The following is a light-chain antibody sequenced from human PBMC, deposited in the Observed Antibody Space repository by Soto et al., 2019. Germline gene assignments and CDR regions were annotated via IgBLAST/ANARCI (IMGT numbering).Light chain of an antibody. CDR1: QSVSRN. Sequence: EIVMTQSPATLSVSPGERATLSCRASQSVSRNLAWYQQKPGQTPKLLIYVASTRATGIPARFSGSGSGTEFNLTIRSLQSEDVAVYYCKQYNGWPLTVGGGPKVQFK. V-gene: IGKV3-15*01. J-gene: IGKJ4*01. CDR2: VAS. CDR3: KQYNGWPLT.